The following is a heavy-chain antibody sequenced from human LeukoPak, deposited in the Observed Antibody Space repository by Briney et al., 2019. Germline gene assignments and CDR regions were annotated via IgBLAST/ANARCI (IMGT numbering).Heavy chain of an antibody. Sequence: GGSLRLSCAAAGFTFSSYSMNWVRQAPGKGLEWVSSISSGSTYMYYADSVKGRFTISRDNAQNSMYLQMNSLRAEDTAVYYCGRVGGRSKAAKGDAFDIWGQGTMVVVSS. CDR1: GFTFSSYS. CDR2: ISSGSTYM. D-gene: IGHD6-6*01. V-gene: IGHV3-21*01. CDR3: GRVGGRSKAAKGDAFDI. J-gene: IGHJ3*02.